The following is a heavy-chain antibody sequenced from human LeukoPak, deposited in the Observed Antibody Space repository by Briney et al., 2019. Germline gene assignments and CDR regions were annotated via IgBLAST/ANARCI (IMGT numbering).Heavy chain of an antibody. V-gene: IGHV4-39*02. CDR3: ARDPYTGGATGAFDI. CDR2: IYYSGST. CDR1: GDSISSTNYY. D-gene: IGHD3-16*01. Sequence: PSETLSLTCTVSGDSISSTNYYWGWIRQPPGKGLEWIGSIYYSGSTYYNPSLESRVTISVDTSKNQFSLKLSSVTAADTAVYYCARDPYTGGATGAFDIWGQGTMVTVSS. J-gene: IGHJ3*02.